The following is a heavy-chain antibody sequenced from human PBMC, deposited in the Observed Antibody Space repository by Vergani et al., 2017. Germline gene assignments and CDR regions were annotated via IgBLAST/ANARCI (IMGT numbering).Heavy chain of an antibody. CDR3: AKVWAAWGFDY. D-gene: IGHD3-16*01. CDR1: GFTFSTYA. CDR2: INSDGSST. V-gene: IGHV3-23*01. Sequence: EVQLLESWGGLVQPGGSLRLSCAASGFTFSTYAMTWVRQAPGKGLEWVSTINSDGSSTSYADSVKGRFTISRDNAKNTLYLQMSGLRVEDTAMYYCAKVWAAWGFDYWGQGTLVTVSS. J-gene: IGHJ4*02.